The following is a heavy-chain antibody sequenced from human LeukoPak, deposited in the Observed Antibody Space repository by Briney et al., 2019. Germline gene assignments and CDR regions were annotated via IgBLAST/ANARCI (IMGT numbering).Heavy chain of an antibody. D-gene: IGHD2-2*01. CDR1: GFTFSSYS. CDR3: ARDWGYCSSTSCYLGASYGMDV. CDR2: ISSSSSYI. V-gene: IGHV3-21*01. J-gene: IGHJ6*04. Sequence: GGSLRLSCAASGFTFSSYSMNWVRQAPGKGLEWVSSISSSSSYIYYADSVKGRFTISRDNAKNSLYLQMNSLRAEDTAVYYCARDWGYCSSTSCYLGASYGMDVWGKGTTVTVSS.